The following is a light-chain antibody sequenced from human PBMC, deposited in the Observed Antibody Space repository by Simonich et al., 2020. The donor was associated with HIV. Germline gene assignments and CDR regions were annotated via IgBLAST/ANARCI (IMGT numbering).Light chain of an antibody. V-gene: IGKV4-1*01. CDR1: QSVLYSSNNKNY. Sequence: DIVMTQSPDSLAVSLGERATINCKSSQSVLYSSNNKNYLAWYQQKPGQPPKLLIYWASTRESGVPDRFSGSGSGPDFTLTSSSLQAEDVAVYYCQQYYDTPYTFGQGTKLEIK. J-gene: IGKJ2*01. CDR2: WAS. CDR3: QQYYDTPYT.